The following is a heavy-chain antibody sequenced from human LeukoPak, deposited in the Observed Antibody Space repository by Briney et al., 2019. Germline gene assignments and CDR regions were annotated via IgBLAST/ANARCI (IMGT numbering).Heavy chain of an antibody. Sequence: GASVKVSCKASGYTFTSYGISWVRQAPGQGLEWMGWISAYNGNTNYAQKLQGRVTMTTDTSTSTAYMELRSLRSDDTAVYYCARDQSFNRFWSGYYSNWFDPWGQGTLVTVSS. D-gene: IGHD3-3*01. CDR1: GYTFTSYG. V-gene: IGHV1-18*01. J-gene: IGHJ5*02. CDR2: ISAYNGNT. CDR3: ARDQSFNRFWSGYYSNWFDP.